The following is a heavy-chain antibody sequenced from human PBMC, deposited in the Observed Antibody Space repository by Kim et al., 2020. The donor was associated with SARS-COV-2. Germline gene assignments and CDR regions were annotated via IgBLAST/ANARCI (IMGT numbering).Heavy chain of an antibody. J-gene: IGHJ6*02. CDR2: IIPIFGTA. CDR1: GGTFSSYA. CDR3: ARDRSAAAGKGTSTPGDLFAYYYYYGMDV. Sequence: SVKVSCKASGGTFSSYAISWVRQAPGQGLEWMGGIIPIFGTANYAQKFQGRVTITADESTSTAYMELSSLRSEDTAVYYCARDRSAAAGKGTSTPGDLFAYYYYYGMDVWGQGTTVTVSS. V-gene: IGHV1-69*13. D-gene: IGHD6-13*01.